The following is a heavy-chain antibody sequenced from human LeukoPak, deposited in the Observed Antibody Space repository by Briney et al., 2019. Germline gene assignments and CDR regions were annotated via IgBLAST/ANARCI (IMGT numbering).Heavy chain of an antibody. CDR3: AKRPAECNSTSCPLINYYYYGMDV. D-gene: IGHD2-2*01. J-gene: IGHJ6*02. CDR1: GFTFSNYA. Sequence: PGGSLRLSCAASGFTFSNYAMSWVRQAPGKGLEWVSAISGSGGTTYYADSVKGRFTISRDNSKNTLYLQMNSLRAEDTAVYYCAKRPAECNSTSCPLINYYYYGMDVWGQGTTVTVSS. V-gene: IGHV3-23*01. CDR2: ISGSGGTT.